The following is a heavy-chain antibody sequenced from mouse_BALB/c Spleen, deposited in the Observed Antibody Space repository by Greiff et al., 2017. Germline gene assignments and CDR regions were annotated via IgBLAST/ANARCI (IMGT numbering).Heavy chain of an antibody. V-gene: IGHV5-6-5*01. CDR2: ISSGGST. Sequence: EVKVVESGGGLVKPGGSLKLSCAASGFTFSSYAMSWVRQTPEKRLEWVASISSGGSTYYPDSVKGRFTISRDNARNILYLQMSSLRSEDTAMYYCAREGYYGSYFDYWGQGTTLTVSS. J-gene: IGHJ2*01. CDR3: AREGYYGSYFDY. D-gene: IGHD2-1*01. CDR1: GFTFSSYA.